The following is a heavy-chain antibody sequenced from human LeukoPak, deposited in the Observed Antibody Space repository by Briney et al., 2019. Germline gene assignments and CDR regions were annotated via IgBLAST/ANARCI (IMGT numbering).Heavy chain of an antibody. CDR1: GFTFSSYA. CDR2: ISSNGGST. Sequence: GGSLRLSCAASGFTFSSYAMHWVRQAPGKGLEYVSAISSNGGSTYYANSVKGRFTISRDNSKNTLYLQMGSLRAEDMAVYYCARVSLRWSRASDIWGQGTMVTVSS. D-gene: IGHD4-23*01. CDR3: ARVSLRWSRASDI. V-gene: IGHV3-64*01. J-gene: IGHJ3*02.